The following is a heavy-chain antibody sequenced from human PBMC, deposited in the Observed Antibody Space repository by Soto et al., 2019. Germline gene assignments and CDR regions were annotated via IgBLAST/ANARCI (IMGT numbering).Heavy chain of an antibody. D-gene: IGHD4-17*01. Sequence: QLQLQESGSGLVKPSQTLSLTCAVSGGSISSGGYSWSWIRQPPGKGLEWIGYIYHSGTTYYNPSLKRRVTISVDRSKNQFSLKLSSVTAADTAVYYCARAHYGDYGYGMDVWGQGTTVTGSS. CDR2: IYHSGTT. CDR3: ARAHYGDYGYGMDV. J-gene: IGHJ6*02. V-gene: IGHV4-30-2*01. CDR1: GGSISSGGYS.